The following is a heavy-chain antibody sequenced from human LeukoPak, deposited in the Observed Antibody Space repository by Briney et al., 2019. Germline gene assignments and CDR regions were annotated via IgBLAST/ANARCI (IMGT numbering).Heavy chain of an antibody. V-gene: IGHV4-39*01. J-gene: IGHJ2*01. CDR2: IYYSGST. CDR1: GDSIKSDSYY. Sequence: SETLSLNCTVSGDSIKSDSYYWGWIRQPPGQGLEWIGAIYYSGSTYYNPSLKSRVTISVDTSKNQFSVKLSSVTAADTALYYCARHKEDFHDSSGPNFWYFDLWGRGTLVTVSS. CDR3: ARHKEDFHDSSGPNFWYFDL. D-gene: IGHD3-22*01.